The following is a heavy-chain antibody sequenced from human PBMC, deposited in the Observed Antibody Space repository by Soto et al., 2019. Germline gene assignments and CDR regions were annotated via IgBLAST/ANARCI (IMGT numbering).Heavy chain of an antibody. CDR3: AKSDEDILTGYYNKGLDY. CDR2: ISGSGGST. CDR1: GFTFSSYA. V-gene: IGHV3-23*01. J-gene: IGHJ4*02. D-gene: IGHD3-9*01. Sequence: HPGGSLRLSCASSGFTFSSYAMSWVRQAPGKGLEWVSAISGSGGSTYYADSVKGRFTISRDNSKNTLYLQMNSLRAEDTAVYYCAKSDEDILTGYYNKGLDYWGQGTLVTVSS.